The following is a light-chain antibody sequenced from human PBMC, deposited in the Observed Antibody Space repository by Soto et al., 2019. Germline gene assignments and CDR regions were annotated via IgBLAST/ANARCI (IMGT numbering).Light chain of an antibody. J-gene: IGKJ3*01. CDR2: AAS. CDR3: QQYYSYPFT. CDR1: QGISSD. Sequence: AIRMTQSPSSFSASTGDRVTITCRASQGISSDLAWYQQKPGTAPKLLIYAASTLQSGVPSRFSGSGSGTDFTLTISCLQSEDFATYYCQQYYSYPFTFGPGPKVDI. V-gene: IGKV1-8*01.